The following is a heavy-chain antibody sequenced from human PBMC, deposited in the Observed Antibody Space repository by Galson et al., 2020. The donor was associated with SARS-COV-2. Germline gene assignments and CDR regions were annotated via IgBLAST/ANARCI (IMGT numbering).Heavy chain of an antibody. Sequence: GRSLRLSCAASGFTFSSSGMTWVRQGPGKWPEWVTGIGGSGGDTYYRDSVKGSFTLSRDNSKNTVYLQLSSLRVADTGVYYCVKAQGWRHVAWGPGTLVTVSS. J-gene: IGHJ5*02. CDR1: GFTFSSSG. V-gene: IGHV3-23*01. CDR3: VKAQGWRHVA. D-gene: IGHD3-16*01. CDR2: IGGSGGDT.